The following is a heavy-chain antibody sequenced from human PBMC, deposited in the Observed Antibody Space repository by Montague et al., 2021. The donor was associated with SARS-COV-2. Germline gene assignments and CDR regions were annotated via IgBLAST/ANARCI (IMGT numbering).Heavy chain of an antibody. J-gene: IGHJ6*02. D-gene: IGHD1-26*01. CDR3: ARDLGAANWGVYYGMDV. Sequence: YSAYSLNVRFPISSDNAKNSLYLQMNSLRAEDTAVYYCARDLGAANWGVYYGMDVWGQGTTVTVS. V-gene: IGHV3-21*01.